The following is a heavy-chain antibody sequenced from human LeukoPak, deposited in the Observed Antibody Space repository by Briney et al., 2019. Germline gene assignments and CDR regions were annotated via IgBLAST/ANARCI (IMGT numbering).Heavy chain of an antibody. CDR1: GFTFDDYA. Sequence: GRSLRLSCAASGFTFDDYAMHWVRHAPGKGLEWVSGISWNSGSIGYADSVKGRFTISRDNAKNSLYLQMNSLRAEDTALYYCAKDRFGGYSGYDYRFDYWGQGTLVTVSS. CDR2: ISWNSGSI. V-gene: IGHV3-9*01. D-gene: IGHD5-12*01. CDR3: AKDRFGGYSGYDYRFDY. J-gene: IGHJ4*02.